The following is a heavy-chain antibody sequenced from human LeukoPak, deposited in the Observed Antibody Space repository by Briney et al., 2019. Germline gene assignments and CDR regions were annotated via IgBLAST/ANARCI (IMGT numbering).Heavy chain of an antibody. Sequence: ASVKVSCKASGYTFTGYYMHWVRQAPGQGLEWMGWISAYNGITNYAQKLQGRVTMTTDTSTSTAYMELRSLRSDDTAVYYCARDSGYDFPSDAFDIWGQGTMVTVSS. CDR1: GYTFTGYY. CDR2: ISAYNGIT. D-gene: IGHD5-12*01. CDR3: ARDSGYDFPSDAFDI. J-gene: IGHJ3*02. V-gene: IGHV1-18*04.